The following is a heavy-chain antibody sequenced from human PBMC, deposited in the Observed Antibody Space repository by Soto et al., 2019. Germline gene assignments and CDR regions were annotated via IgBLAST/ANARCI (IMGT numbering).Heavy chain of an antibody. Sequence: QTGGSLRLSCAASGFTFRNYAMTWVRQAPGKGLEWVSLVSGAGTSTYYADSVKGRFTISRDNSKNTLSLQMNSLRAADTAVYLCARRGGGYGSAFDFWGQGALVTVSS. J-gene: IGHJ4*02. V-gene: IGHV3-23*01. CDR3: ARRGGGYGSAFDF. CDR1: GFTFRNYA. D-gene: IGHD3-10*01. CDR2: VSGAGTST.